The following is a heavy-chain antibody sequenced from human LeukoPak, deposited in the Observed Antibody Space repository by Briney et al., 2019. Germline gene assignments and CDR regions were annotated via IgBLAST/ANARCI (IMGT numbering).Heavy chain of an antibody. CDR3: ARDRSRAAAGTWFDY. V-gene: IGHV3-48*03. Sequence: PGGSRRLSCPASGFTFSSYEMNWVRQAPGKGLEWVSYISSSGSTIYYADSVKGRFTISRDNAKNSLYLQMNSLRAEDTAVYYCARDRSRAAAGTWFDYWGQGTLVTVSS. CDR2: ISSSGSTI. J-gene: IGHJ4*01. D-gene: IGHD6-13*01. CDR1: GFTFSSYE.